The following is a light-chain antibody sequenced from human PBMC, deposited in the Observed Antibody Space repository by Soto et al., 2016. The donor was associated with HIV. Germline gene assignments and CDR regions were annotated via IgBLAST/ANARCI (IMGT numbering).Light chain of an antibody. CDR1: QMINSY. V-gene: IGKV1-39*01. CDR2: AAS. Sequence: DIQMTQSPSSLSASIGDRVTITYRASQMINSYLNWYQQKPGKAPKLLIYAASSLQVGVPSRFSGSASGTDFSLTISNLQPDDFATYYCQQSYSIPLTFGQGTRLEI. J-gene: IGKJ5*01. CDR3: QQSYSIPLT.